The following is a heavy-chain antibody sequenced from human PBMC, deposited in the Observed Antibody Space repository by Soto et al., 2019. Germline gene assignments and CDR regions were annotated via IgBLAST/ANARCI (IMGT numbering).Heavy chain of an antibody. V-gene: IGHV3-73*01. CDR3: IAGGSPYYYDY. CDR1: GFIFSGSA. Sequence: EVQLVESGGGLVQPGGSLKLSCAASGFIFSGSAVHWVRQASGKGLEWVGRILSKAGNYATVYPACMKGRFTISRDDTEITAFLQMNSLKTEDTAAYYCIAGGSPYYYDYWGQGTLVAVSS. J-gene: IGHJ4*02. CDR2: ILSKAGNYAT.